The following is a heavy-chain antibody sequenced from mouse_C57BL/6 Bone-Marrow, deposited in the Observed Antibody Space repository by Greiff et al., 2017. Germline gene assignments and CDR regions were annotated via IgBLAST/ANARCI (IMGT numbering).Heavy chain of an antibody. D-gene: IGHD3-3*01. J-gene: IGHJ2*01. CDR1: GYTFTDYE. V-gene: IGHV1-15*01. Sequence: VQLQQSGAELVRPGASVTLSCKASGYTFTDYEMHWVKQTPVHGLEWIGAIDPETGGTAYHQKFKGRAILTADKASSTAYMELRSLTSEDSAVYYCTRRGLGKRGNFDYWGQGTTLTVSS. CDR3: TRRGLGKRGNFDY. CDR2: IDPETGGT.